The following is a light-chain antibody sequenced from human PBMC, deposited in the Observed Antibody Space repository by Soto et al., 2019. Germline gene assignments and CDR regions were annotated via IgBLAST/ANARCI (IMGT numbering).Light chain of an antibody. CDR1: QSVSSN. J-gene: IGKJ3*01. CDR3: RQYNSWPFT. Sequence: EIVMTQSPATLSVSPGERATLSCRASQSVSSNLAWYQQKPGQAPRLLIYGTSTRATGIPARFSGSGSRTELTLTICGLKSEDFAVQYCRQYNSWPFTFGPGTQVDI. V-gene: IGKV3-15*01. CDR2: GTS.